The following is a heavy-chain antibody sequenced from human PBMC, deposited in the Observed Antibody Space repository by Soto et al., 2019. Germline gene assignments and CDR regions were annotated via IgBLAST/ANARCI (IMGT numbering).Heavy chain of an antibody. CDR2: IYYSGST. CDR3: ARDLRLGSSSDFDY. CDR1: GGSISSGDYY. Sequence: QVQLQESGPGLVKPSQTLSLTCTVSGGSISSGDYYWCWIRQPPGKGLEWIGYIYYSGSTYYNPSFKSRVTISVDTSKNQFSLKLSSVTAADAAVYYCARDLRLGSSSDFDYWGQGSLVTVSS. V-gene: IGHV4-30-4*01. D-gene: IGHD6-13*01. J-gene: IGHJ4*02.